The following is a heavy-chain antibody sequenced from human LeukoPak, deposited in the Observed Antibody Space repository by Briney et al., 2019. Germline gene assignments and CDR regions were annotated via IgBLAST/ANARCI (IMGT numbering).Heavy chain of an antibody. V-gene: IGHV4-30-4*08. CDR3: ARDSDFWSGYYYFDY. CDR1: GGSISRADYY. CDR2: IYYSGST. D-gene: IGHD3-3*01. Sequence: SQTLSLTCTVSGGSISRADYYWSWIRQPPGKGLEWIGYIYYSGSTYYNPSLKSRATISVDTSKSQSSLKLSSVTAADTAVYYCARDSDFWSGYYYFDYWGQGTLVTVSS. J-gene: IGHJ4*02.